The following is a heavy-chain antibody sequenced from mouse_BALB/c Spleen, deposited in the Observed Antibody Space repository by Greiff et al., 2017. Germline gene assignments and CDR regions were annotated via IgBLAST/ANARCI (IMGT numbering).Heavy chain of an antibody. CDR1: GFTFSSFG. V-gene: IGHV5-17*02. CDR3: ARGGYAMDY. CDR2: ISSGSSTI. Sequence: DVQLQESGGGLVQPGGSRKLSCAASGFTFSSFGMHWVRQAPEKGLEWVAYISSGSSTIYYADTVKGRFTISRDNPKNTLFLQMTSLRSEDTAMYYCARGGYAMDYWGQGTSDTVSS. J-gene: IGHJ4*01.